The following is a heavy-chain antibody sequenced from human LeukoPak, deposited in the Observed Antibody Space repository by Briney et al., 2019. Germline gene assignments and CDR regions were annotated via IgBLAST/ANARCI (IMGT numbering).Heavy chain of an antibody. Sequence: GASVKVSCKASGYTFTGYYMHWVRQAPGQGLGWMGWINPNSGGTNYAQKFQGRVTMTRDTSISTAYMELSRLRSDDTAVYYCARESIAADGTGFFGFDPWGQGTLVTVSS. D-gene: IGHD6-13*01. CDR3: ARESIAADGTGFFGFDP. V-gene: IGHV1-2*02. J-gene: IGHJ5*02. CDR2: INPNSGGT. CDR1: GYTFTGYY.